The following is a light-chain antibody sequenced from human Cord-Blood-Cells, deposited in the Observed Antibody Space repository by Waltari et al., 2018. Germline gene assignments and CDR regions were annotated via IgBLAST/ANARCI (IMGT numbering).Light chain of an antibody. Sequence: QSALTQPASVSGSPGQSITISCTGTSSDVGSYNLVSWYPQHPGKAPKLIIYEGSKRPSGFSNRFSGSKAGNTASRTIAGLQAEDEADYYCCSYAGSSTYVFGTGTKVTVL. CDR2: EGS. J-gene: IGLJ1*01. V-gene: IGLV2-23*01. CDR1: SSDVGSYNL. CDR3: CSYAGSSTYV.